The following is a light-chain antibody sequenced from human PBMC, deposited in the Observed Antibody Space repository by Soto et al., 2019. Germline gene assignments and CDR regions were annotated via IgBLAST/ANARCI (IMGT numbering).Light chain of an antibody. CDR2: GAS. CDR3: QQYDNWWT. Sequence: EIVMTQSPATLYVSPGERATLSCRASQSVTSNLAWYQKKPGQAPRLLIYGASTRATGIPARFSGSGSGTDFTLTISSLQSEDFAVYYCQQYDNWWTFGQGTRVEIK. J-gene: IGKJ1*01. CDR1: QSVTSN. V-gene: IGKV3-15*01.